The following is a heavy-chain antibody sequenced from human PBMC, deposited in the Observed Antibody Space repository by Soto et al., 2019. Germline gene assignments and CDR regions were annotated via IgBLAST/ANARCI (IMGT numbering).Heavy chain of an antibody. CDR3: ARGNIPISNLDS. J-gene: IGHJ4*02. CDR1: GGTFSSYT. CDR2: IIPILGIA. D-gene: IGHD2-21*01. V-gene: IGHV1-69*02. Sequence: QVQLVQSGAEVKKPGSSVKVSCKDSGGTFSSYTISWVRQAPGQGLEWMGRIIPILGIANYAQKFKGRVMITEDKSTSTAYMELSSLRAEDTAMYYGARGNIPISNLDSWGQGTLVTVSS.